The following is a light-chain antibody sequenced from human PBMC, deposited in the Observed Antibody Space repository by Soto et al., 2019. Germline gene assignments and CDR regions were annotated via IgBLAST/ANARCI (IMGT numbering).Light chain of an antibody. CDR3: QQRSSWPPT. J-gene: IGKJ5*01. V-gene: IGKV3-11*01. CDR2: DAS. CDR1: QSFRGL. Sequence: IVLTQSPVTLSLSPGERATLSCRASQSFRGLLAWYQQKPGQAPRLLIYDASNRATGVPARFSGSGSGTDFTLTISSLEPEDFAVYYCQQRSSWPPTFGQGTRLEIK.